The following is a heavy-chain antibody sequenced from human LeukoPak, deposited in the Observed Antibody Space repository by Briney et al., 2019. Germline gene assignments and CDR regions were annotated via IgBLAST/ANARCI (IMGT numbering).Heavy chain of an antibody. CDR1: GGSISSGTYY. V-gene: IGHV4-61*02. J-gene: IGHJ4*02. CDR2: IYTSGST. CDR3: ARAPGYYYGSASSFYY. Sequence: PSETLSLTCTVCGGSISSGTYYWSWIRQPAGKGLEWIGRIYTSGSTNYNPSLKSRVTISVDTSKNQFSLKLSSVTAADTAVYYCARAPGYYYGSASSFYYLSQGTLVTVSS. D-gene: IGHD3-10*01.